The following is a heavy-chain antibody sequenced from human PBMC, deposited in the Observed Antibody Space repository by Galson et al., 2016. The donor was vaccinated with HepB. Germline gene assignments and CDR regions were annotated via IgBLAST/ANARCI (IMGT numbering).Heavy chain of an antibody. D-gene: IGHD6-13*01. J-gene: IGHJ6*02. CDR3: ARVTQQLVRRFNYYYGMDV. CDR1: GDSVSSNYAA. V-gene: IGHV6-1*01. Sequence: CAISGDSVSSNYAAWNWIRQSPSRGLEWLGRTYYRSKWYSDYAVSVKSRITINPDTSKNQFSLQLNSVTPEDTAVYYCARVTQQLVRRFNYYYGMDVWGQGTTVTVS. CDR2: TYYRSKWYS.